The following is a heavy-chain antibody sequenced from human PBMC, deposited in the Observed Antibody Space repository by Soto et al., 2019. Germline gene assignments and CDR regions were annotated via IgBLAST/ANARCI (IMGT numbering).Heavy chain of an antibody. CDR1: GYTFTSYG. CDR2: ISTYNGNT. D-gene: IGHD3-10*01. J-gene: IGHJ4*02. V-gene: IGHV1-18*01. CDR3: AREMVRGVGSDY. Sequence: QVQLVQSGAEVKKPGASVKVSCKASGYTFTSYGISWVRQAPGQGLEWMGWISTYNGNTKYAQKLQGRVTMTTDTSPRTAYMELRSLRSVDTAVFYCAREMVRGVGSDYWGQGTLVTVSS.